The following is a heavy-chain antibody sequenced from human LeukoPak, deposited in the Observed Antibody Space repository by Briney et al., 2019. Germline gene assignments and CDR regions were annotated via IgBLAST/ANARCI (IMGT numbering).Heavy chain of an antibody. CDR3: ATEYYYDTRDAFDI. D-gene: IGHD3-22*01. V-gene: IGHV1-24*01. J-gene: IGHJ3*02. Sequence: KPGASVKVSCKVSGYTLTELSMHWVRQAPGKGLEWMGGFDPEDGETIYAQKFQGRVTMTEDTSADIAYMELSSLRSEDTAVYYCATEYYYDTRDAFDIWGQGTMVTVSS. CDR1: GYTLTELS. CDR2: FDPEDGET.